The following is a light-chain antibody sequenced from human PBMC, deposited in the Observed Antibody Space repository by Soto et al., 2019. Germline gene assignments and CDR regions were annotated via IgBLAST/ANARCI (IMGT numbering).Light chain of an antibody. CDR2: AAS. Sequence: DIQMTQSPSSLSASVGDRVIITCRASQTISSHLHWYQQKPGKAPNLLVYAASSLQSGVPSRFTGSGSGTAFTLTISSRQPEDFATYFCQQSYTTPITFGQGTRL. J-gene: IGKJ5*01. CDR1: QTISSH. V-gene: IGKV1-39*01. CDR3: QQSYTTPIT.